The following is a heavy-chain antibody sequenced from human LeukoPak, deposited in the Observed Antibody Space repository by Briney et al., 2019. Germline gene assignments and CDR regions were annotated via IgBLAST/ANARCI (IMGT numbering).Heavy chain of an antibody. Sequence: SETLSLTCTVSGGPISSYYWSWIRQPAGKGLEWIGRIYTSGSTNYNPSLKSRVTMSVDTSKNQFSLKLSSVTAADTAVYYCARVGWSGSAFDIWGQGTMVTVSS. CDR2: IYTSGST. J-gene: IGHJ3*02. CDR3: ARVGWSGSAFDI. D-gene: IGHD3-3*01. V-gene: IGHV4-4*07. CDR1: GGPISSYY.